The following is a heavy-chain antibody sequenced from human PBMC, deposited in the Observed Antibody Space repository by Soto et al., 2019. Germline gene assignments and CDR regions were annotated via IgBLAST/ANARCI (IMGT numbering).Heavy chain of an antibody. J-gene: IGHJ6*03. Sequence: QLQLQESGPGLVKPSETLSLTCTVSGGSISSSSYYWGWIRQPPGKGLEWIGSIYYSGSTYYNPSLKSRVTISVDTSKNQFSLKLSSVTSADTAVYYCARLWRGYSNYYYYYMDVWGKGTTVTVSS. CDR1: GGSISSSSYY. D-gene: IGHD3-3*01. CDR2: IYYSGST. V-gene: IGHV4-39*01. CDR3: ARLWRGYSNYYYYYMDV.